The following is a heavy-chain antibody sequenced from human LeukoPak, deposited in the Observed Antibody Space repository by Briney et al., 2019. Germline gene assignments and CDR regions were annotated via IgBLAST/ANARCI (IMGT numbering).Heavy chain of an antibody. J-gene: IGHJ5*02. D-gene: IGHD6-19*01. CDR3: AKVGQIAVADNNWFDP. CDR2: ISYDGSNK. Sequence: GGSLRLSCAASGFTSSSYGMHWVRQAPGKGLEWVAVISYDGSNKYYADSVKGRFTISRDNSKNTLYLQMNSLRAEDTAVYYCAKVGQIAVADNNWFDPRGQGTLVTVSS. V-gene: IGHV3-30*18. CDR1: GFTSSSYG.